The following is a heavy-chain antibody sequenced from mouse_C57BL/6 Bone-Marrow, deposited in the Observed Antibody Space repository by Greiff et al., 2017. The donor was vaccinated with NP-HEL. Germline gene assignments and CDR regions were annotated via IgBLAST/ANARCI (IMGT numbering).Heavy chain of an antibody. J-gene: IGHJ4*01. V-gene: IGHV1-69*01. CDR3: ERDSSGFYAMDY. CDR2: IDPSDSYT. D-gene: IGHD3-2*02. Sequence: QVQLKQPGAELVMPGASVKLSCKASGYTFTSYWMHWVKQRPGQGLEWIGEIDPSDSYTNYNQKFKGKSTLTVDKSSSTAYMQLSSLTSEDSAVYYCERDSSGFYAMDYWGKGTSVTVSS. CDR1: GYTFTSYW.